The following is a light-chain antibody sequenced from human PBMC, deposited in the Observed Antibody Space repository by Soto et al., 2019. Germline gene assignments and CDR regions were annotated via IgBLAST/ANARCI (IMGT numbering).Light chain of an antibody. CDR3: QQSYSTPWT. CDR1: QSVRTY. J-gene: IGKJ1*01. CDR2: GVS. Sequence: DIQLMQSPPSLSASVGDRVTITCRASQSVRTYLNWYHQKPGKAPKLLIYGVSTLHSGVPSRFSGAGSGTDFTLTISSLQPEDFGTYYCQQSYSTPWTLGPGTKVDIK. V-gene: IGKV1-39*01.